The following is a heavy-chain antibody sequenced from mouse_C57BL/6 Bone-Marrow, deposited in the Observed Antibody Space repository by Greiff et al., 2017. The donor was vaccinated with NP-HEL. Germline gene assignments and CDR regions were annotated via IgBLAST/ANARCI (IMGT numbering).Heavy chain of an antibody. Sequence: EVKVVESGGGLVQPGGSLKLSCAASGFTFSDYYMYWVRQTPEKRLEWVAYISNGGGSTYYPDTVQGRFTISRANAKNTLYLQMSRLKSEDTAMYYCARRGGLLYWYFDVWGTGTTVTVSS. J-gene: IGHJ1*03. CDR2: ISNGGGST. CDR1: GFTFSDYY. CDR3: ARRGGLLYWYFDV. D-gene: IGHD2-3*01. V-gene: IGHV5-12*01.